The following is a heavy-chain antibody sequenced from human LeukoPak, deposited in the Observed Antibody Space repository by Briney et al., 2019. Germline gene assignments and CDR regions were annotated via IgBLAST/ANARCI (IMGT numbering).Heavy chain of an antibody. J-gene: IGHJ3*02. CDR2: IYHSGST. V-gene: IGHV4-59*01. CDR3: ARVGGMTTINNAAFDI. D-gene: IGHD5-24*01. Sequence: PSETLPLTCSVSGGSLKSYYWNWIRQPPGKGLEWIGYIYHSGSTNYNPSFRSRVTISLDRSKSHFSLNLTSVTPADTAIYYCARVGGMTTINNAAFDIWCHGTMVTVSS. CDR1: GGSLKSYY.